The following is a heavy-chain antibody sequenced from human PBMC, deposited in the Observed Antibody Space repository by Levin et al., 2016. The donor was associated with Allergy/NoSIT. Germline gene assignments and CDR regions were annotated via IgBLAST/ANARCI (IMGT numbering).Heavy chain of an antibody. V-gene: IGHV1-18*01. D-gene: IGHD5-24*01. CDR3: AEDRENIDMAGRFDS. CDR1: GYTFTSEG. J-gene: IGHJ4*02. CDR2: ISGYNGDT. Sequence: ASVKVSCKTSGYTFTSEGISWVRQAPGQGLEWMGWISGYNGDTEYAQKFQGRVTLTTDTSTSTAYMELHSLRSDDTAVYYCAEDRENIDMAGRFDSWGQGTLVTVSS.